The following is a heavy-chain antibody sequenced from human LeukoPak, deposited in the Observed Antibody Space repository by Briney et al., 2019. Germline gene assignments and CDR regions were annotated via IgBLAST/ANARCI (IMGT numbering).Heavy chain of an antibody. V-gene: IGHV1-2*02. Sequence: ASVKVSCKASGYTFTGYYMHWVQQAPGQGLEWMAWINPNSGGTYYAQNFHDRITMTRDTSISTAYMELSRLRSDDTAIYYCARANALYCSSTSCLFDYWDQGTLVTVSS. D-gene: IGHD2-2*01. CDR3: ARANALYCSSTSCLFDY. CDR2: INPNSGGT. CDR1: GYTFTGYY. J-gene: IGHJ4*02.